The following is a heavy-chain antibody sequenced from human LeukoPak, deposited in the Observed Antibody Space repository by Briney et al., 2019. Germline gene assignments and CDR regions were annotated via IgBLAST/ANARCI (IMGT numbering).Heavy chain of an antibody. D-gene: IGHD3-22*01. Sequence: GGSLRLSCAASGFTFSSYAMSWVRQAPRKGLEWVSAISGSGGSTYYADSVKGRFTISRDNSKNTLYLQMNSLRAEDTAVYYCAKLPYYYDSSGYVDYWGQGTLVTVSS. V-gene: IGHV3-23*01. CDR3: AKLPYYYDSSGYVDY. J-gene: IGHJ4*02. CDR1: GFTFSSYA. CDR2: ISGSGGST.